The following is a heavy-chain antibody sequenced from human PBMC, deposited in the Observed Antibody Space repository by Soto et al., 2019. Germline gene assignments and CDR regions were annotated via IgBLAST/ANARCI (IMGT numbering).Heavy chain of an antibody. V-gene: IGHV3-21*01. CDR2: ITSGSGYI. CDR3: ARVAGEHRDY. Sequence: EIQLVESGGGLVKPGGSLRLSCAASGFTFSSYTMNWVRQAPGKGLEWVSSITSGSGYIFYADSVKGRFTISRDNAKTSVYLQMDTLRDEATALYYCARVAGEHRDYWGQGTLVTVSS. D-gene: IGHD7-27*01. CDR1: GFTFSSYT. J-gene: IGHJ4*02.